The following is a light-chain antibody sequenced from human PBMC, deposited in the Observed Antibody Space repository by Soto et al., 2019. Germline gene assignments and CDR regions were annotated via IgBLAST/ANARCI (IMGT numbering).Light chain of an antibody. CDR3: GSYAGSITV. V-gene: IGLV2-8*01. J-gene: IGLJ1*01. Sequence: QSALAQPPSASGSPGQSVTISCTGTSIDVGSYNYVSWYQQHPGKAPKLMIYEVSKRPSGVPDRFSGSKSGNTASLTVSGLQAEDEADYYCGSYAGSITVFGTGTKVTVL. CDR1: SIDVGSYNY. CDR2: EVS.